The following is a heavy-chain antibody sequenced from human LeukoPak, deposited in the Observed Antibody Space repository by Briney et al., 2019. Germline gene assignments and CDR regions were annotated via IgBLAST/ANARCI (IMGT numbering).Heavy chain of an antibody. V-gene: IGHV3-30*02. J-gene: IGHJ4*02. CDR3: ARGYSSSWSIFDY. CDR2: IRYDGSNK. D-gene: IGHD6-13*01. Sequence: QPGGSLRLSCAASGFTFSSYGMHWVRQAPGKGLEWVAFIRYDGSNKYYADSVKGRFTISRDNAKNSLYLQMNSLRAEDTAVYYCARGYSSSWSIFDYWGQGTLVTVSS. CDR1: GFTFSSYG.